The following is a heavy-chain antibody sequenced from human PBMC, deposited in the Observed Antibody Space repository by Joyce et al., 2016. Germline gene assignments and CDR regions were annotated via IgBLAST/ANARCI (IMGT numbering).Heavy chain of an antibody. CDR1: GGSFSGYY. Sequence: QVQLQQWGAGLLKPSETLSLTCAVYGGSFSGYYWSWIRQPPGKGLEWSGEINHSGSTNDNPSLKSRVTISVDTSKNQFSLKLSAVTAADTAVYYCARGPRSNWGLVWFDPWGQGTLATVSS. J-gene: IGHJ5*02. V-gene: IGHV4-34*01. CDR2: INHSGST. CDR3: ARGPRSNWGLVWFDP. D-gene: IGHD7-27*01.